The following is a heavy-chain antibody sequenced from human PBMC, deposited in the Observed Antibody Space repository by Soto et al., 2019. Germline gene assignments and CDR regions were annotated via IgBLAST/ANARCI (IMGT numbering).Heavy chain of an antibody. V-gene: IGHV1-2*04. CDR1: GYTFTGYY. CDR2: INPNSGGT. CDR3: ARITSGYDGY. Sequence: ASVKVSCKASGYTFTGYYMHWVRQAPGQGLEWMGWINPNSGGTNYAQKFQGWVTMTRDTSISTAYMELSSLRSEDTAVYYCARITSGYDGYWGQGTLVTVSS. J-gene: IGHJ4*02. D-gene: IGHD5-12*01.